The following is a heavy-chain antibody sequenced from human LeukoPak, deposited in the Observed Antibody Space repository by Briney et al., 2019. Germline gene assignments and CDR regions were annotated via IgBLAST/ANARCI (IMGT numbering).Heavy chain of an antibody. CDR2: IHTNGNT. CDR3: AREESSGWAFDY. J-gene: IGHJ4*02. CDR1: GLIVSSNY. V-gene: IGHV3-53*01. Sequence: GGSLRLSCAASGLIVSSNYMTWVRQAPGKGLEWVSIIHTNGNTYYADSVKGRFTISRDNSKNTLYLQMNSLRTEDTAVYYCAREESSGWAFDYWGQGTLVTVSS. D-gene: IGHD6-19*01.